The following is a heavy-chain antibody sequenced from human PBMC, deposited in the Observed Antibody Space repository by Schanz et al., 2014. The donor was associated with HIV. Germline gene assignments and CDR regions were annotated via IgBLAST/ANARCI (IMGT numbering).Heavy chain of an antibody. CDR1: GFSFRTHG. V-gene: IGHV3-30*03. CDR3: ARGLPGLDY. Sequence: QVQLVESGGDVVQPEGSLRLSCEASGFSFRTHGMHWVRQTPSKGLEWVAVISYDEKNIFYSDSVKGRFTISRDNSKNTVYLQINSLSLDDTAIYYCARGLPGLDYWGQGVLVTVSS. CDR2: ISYDEKNI. D-gene: IGHD2-2*01. J-gene: IGHJ4*02.